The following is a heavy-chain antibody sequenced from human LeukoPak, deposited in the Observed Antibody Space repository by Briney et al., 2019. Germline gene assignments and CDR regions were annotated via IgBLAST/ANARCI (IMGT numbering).Heavy chain of an antibody. D-gene: IGHD1-26*01. CDR2: ISGSGDST. J-gene: IGHJ4*02. V-gene: IGHV3-23*01. Sequence: GGSLRLSCAASGFTFSNYAMRWVRQAPGKGLEWVSGISGSGDSTYYADSVKGRFTISRDNSKNTLYLQMNSLRTEDTAVYFCARASSVSFPWGVFDSWGQGSLVSVSS. CDR1: GFTFSNYA. CDR3: ARASSVSFPWGVFDS.